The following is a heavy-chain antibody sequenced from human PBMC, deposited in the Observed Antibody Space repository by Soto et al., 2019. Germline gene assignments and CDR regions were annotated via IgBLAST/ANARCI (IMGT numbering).Heavy chain of an antibody. CDR2: IYYSGST. Sequence: QVQLQESGPGLVKPSQTLSLTCTVSGGSISSGDYYWSWIRQPPGMGLEWIGYIYYSGSTYYNPSLKSRVTISVDTSKNQFSLKLSSVTAADTAVYYCARGGHDYGDPGWFDPWGQGTLVTVSS. J-gene: IGHJ5*02. CDR3: ARGGHDYGDPGWFDP. D-gene: IGHD4-17*01. CDR1: GGSISSGDYY. V-gene: IGHV4-30-4*01.